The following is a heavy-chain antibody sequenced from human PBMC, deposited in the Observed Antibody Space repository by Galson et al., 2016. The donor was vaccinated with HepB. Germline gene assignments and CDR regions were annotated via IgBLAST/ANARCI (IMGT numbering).Heavy chain of an antibody. V-gene: IGHV3-11*06. CDR3: AREYSAFEI. CDR1: GFTLSDYY. Sequence: SLRLSCAASGFTLSDYYMHWIRQAPGKGLEWVSYSSSTSSYTNYADSVKGRFTISRDNAKNSLYLQMNSLRAEDTAIYYCAREYSAFEIWGQGTMVTVSS. CDR2: SSSTSSYT. D-gene: IGHD1-26*01. J-gene: IGHJ3*02.